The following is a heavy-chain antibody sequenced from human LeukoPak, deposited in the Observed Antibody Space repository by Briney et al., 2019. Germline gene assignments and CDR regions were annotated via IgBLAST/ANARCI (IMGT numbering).Heavy chain of an antibody. D-gene: IGHD3-10*01. J-gene: IGHJ4*02. Sequence: GGSLRLSCAASGFTVSSNYMSWVRQAPGKGLEWVSVIYSGGSTYYADSVKGRFTISRDNSKNALYLQMNSLRAEDTAVYYCARGTPILWFGDPYYFDYWGQGTLVTVSS. CDR1: GFTVSSNY. CDR3: ARGTPILWFGDPYYFDY. V-gene: IGHV3-53*01. CDR2: IYSGGST.